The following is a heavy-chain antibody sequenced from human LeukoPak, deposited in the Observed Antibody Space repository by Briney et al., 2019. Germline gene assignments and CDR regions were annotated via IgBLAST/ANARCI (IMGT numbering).Heavy chain of an antibody. CDR3: AREIGYCSSTSCANGNY. Sequence: ASVKVSCKASGYIFTSYYMDWVRQAPGQGLEWMGIINPSGGSTSYAQKFQGRVTMTRDMSTSTVYMELSSLRSEDTAVYYCAREIGYCSSTSCANGNYWGQGTLVTVSS. J-gene: IGHJ4*02. V-gene: IGHV1-46*01. CDR1: GYIFTSYY. D-gene: IGHD2-2*01. CDR2: INPSGGST.